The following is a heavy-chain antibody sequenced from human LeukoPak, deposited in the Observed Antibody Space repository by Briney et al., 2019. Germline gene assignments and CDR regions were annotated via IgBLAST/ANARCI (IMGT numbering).Heavy chain of an antibody. J-gene: IGHJ4*02. CDR2: ISCSSSYI. D-gene: IGHD3-22*01. CDR3: ARGGHAYYDSSGYRYYFDY. V-gene: IGHV3-21*01. CDR1: GFTFSTYS. Sequence: PGGSLRPSCAASGFTFSTYSMNWVRQAPGKGLEWVSSISCSSSYIYYADSVKGRFTFSRDNAKNSLYLQMNSLRAEDTAVYYCARGGHAYYDSSGYRYYFDYWGQGTLVTVSS.